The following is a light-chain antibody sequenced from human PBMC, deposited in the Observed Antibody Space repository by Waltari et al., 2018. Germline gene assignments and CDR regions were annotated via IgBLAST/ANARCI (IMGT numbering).Light chain of an antibody. CDR3: QQYGRAPLT. J-gene: IGKJ3*01. CDR1: QSVGSGY. CDR2: SAT. Sequence: EVVLTQSPGTLSLFPGERATLSCRAIQSVGSGYLAWYQQKVGQAPRLLIYSATSRATGVPDRFSGTESGTDFTLSISRLEPEDSAVYFCQQYGRAPLTFGPGTKVEIK. V-gene: IGKV3-20*01.